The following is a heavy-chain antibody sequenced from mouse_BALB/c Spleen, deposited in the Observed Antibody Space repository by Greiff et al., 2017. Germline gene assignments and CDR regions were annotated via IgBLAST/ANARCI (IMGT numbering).Heavy chain of an antibody. CDR3: ARGRYGSVFDY. D-gene: IGHD1-1*01. J-gene: IGHJ4*01. CDR1: GFTFSSYA. CDR2: ISSGGST. V-gene: IGHV5-6-5*01. Sequence: EVKLEESGGGLVKPGGSLKLSCAASGFTFSSYAMSWVRQTPEKRLEWVASISSGGSTYYPDSVKGRFTISRDNARNILYLQMSSLRSEDTAMYYCARGRYGSVFDYWGQGTSVTVSS.